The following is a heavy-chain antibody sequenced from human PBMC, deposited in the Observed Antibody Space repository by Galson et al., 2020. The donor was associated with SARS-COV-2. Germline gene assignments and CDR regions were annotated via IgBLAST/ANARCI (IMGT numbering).Heavy chain of an antibody. Sequence: GGSLRLSCAASGFTFSSYGMHWVRQAPGKGLEWVAVISYDGSNKYYADSVKGRFTISRDNSKNTLYLQMNSLRAEDTAVYYCAKSDYYDSSGYYGLYYFDYWGQGTLVTVSS. CDR1: GFTFSSYG. CDR2: ISYDGSNK. D-gene: IGHD3-22*01. V-gene: IGHV3-30*18. CDR3: AKSDYYDSSGYYGLYYFDY. J-gene: IGHJ4*02.